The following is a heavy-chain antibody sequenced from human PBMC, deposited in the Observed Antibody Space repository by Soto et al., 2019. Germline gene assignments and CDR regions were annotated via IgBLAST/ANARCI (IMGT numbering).Heavy chain of an antibody. V-gene: IGHV3-30*03. D-gene: IGHD2-21*02. Sequence: ESGGGVVQPGRSLRLSCAASGFTFSSYGMHWVRQAPGKGLEWVAVISYDGSNKYYADSVKGRFTISRDNSKNTLYLQMNSLRAEDTAVYYCARRRKVTAISYYFDYWGQGTLVTVSS. J-gene: IGHJ4*02. CDR2: ISYDGSNK. CDR1: GFTFSSYG. CDR3: ARRRKVTAISYYFDY.